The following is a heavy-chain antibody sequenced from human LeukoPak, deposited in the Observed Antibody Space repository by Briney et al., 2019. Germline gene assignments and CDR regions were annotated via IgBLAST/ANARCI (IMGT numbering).Heavy chain of an antibody. CDR3: AVFGYNGGADY. D-gene: IGHD2-21*01. Sequence: GGSLRLSCAASGSTFDDYAMHWVRQAPGKGLEWVSLISWDGGSTYYADSVKGRFTISRDNSKNSLYLQMNSLRAEDTALYYCAVFGYNGGADYWGQGTLVTVSS. V-gene: IGHV3-43D*03. J-gene: IGHJ4*02. CDR1: GSTFDDYA. CDR2: ISWDGGST.